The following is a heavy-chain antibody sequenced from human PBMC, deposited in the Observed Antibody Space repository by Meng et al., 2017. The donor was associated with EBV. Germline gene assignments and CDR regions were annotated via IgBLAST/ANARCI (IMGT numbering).Heavy chain of an antibody. D-gene: IGHD6-13*01. CDR3: AHRRDEYSSSWYGWFDP. V-gene: IGHV2-5*02. CDR2: IYWDDDK. J-gene: IGHJ5*02. Sequence: QITLQESCPTLVKPTQTLTLTCTFSGFSLSTSGVGVGWIRQPPGNALEWLALIYWDDDKRYSPSLKSRLTITKDTSKNQVVLTMTNMDPVDTATYYCAHRRDEYSSSWYGWFDPWGQGTLVTVSS. CDR1: GFSLSTSGVG.